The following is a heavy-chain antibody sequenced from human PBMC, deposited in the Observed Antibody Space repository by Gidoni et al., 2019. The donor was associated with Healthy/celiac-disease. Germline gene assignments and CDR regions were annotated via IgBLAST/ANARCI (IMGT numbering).Heavy chain of an antibody. J-gene: IGHJ3*02. D-gene: IGHD2-15*01. CDR3: ARDMDCSGGSCYSVAFDI. CDR1: GFTFSSYA. V-gene: IGHV3-30-3*01. CDR2: ISYDGSNK. Sequence: QVQLVESGGGVVQPGRSLRLSCAASGFTFSSYAMHWVRQAPGKGLEWVAVISYDGSNKYYADSVKGRFTISRDNSKNTLYLQMNSLRAEDTAVYYCARDMDCSGGSCYSVAFDIWGQGTMVTVSS.